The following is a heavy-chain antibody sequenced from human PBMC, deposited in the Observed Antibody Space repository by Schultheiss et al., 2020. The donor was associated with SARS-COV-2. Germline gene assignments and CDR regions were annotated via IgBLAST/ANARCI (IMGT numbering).Heavy chain of an antibody. J-gene: IGHJ4*02. Sequence: GGSLRLSCAASGFTFSDYSMNWVRQAPGKGLEWVGRIRSKANSYATAYAASVKGRFTISRDDSKNTAYLQMNSLKTEDTAVYYCTRWPGAGYWGQGTLVTVSS. CDR2: IRSKANSYAT. D-gene: IGHD3-10*01. CDR1: GFTFSDYS. CDR3: TRWPGAGY. V-gene: IGHV3-73*01.